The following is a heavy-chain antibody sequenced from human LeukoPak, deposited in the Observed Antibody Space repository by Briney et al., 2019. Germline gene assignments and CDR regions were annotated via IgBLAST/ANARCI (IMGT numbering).Heavy chain of an antibody. V-gene: IGHV4-34*01. D-gene: IGHD6-13*01. J-gene: IGHJ5*02. CDR3: ARVGIAAAGTGLLYWFDP. CDR1: GGSFSGYY. Sequence: SSETLSLTCAVYGGSFSGYYWSWIRQPPGKGLEWIGEINHSGSTNYNPSLKSRVTILVDTSKNQFSLKLSSVTAADTAVYYCARVGIAAAGTGLLYWFDPWGQGTLVTVSS. CDR2: INHSGST.